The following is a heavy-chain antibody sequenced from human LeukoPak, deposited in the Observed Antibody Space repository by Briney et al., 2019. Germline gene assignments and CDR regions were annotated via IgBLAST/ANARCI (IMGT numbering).Heavy chain of an antibody. Sequence: GGSLRLSCAASGFTFSSYGMHWVRQAPGKGLEWVAVIWYDGSNKYYADSVKGRFAISRDNSENTLYLQMNSLRAEDTAVYHCARDQNHYLDYWGQGTLVTVSS. V-gene: IGHV3-33*01. D-gene: IGHD1-14*01. J-gene: IGHJ4*02. CDR3: ARDQNHYLDY. CDR2: IWYDGSNK. CDR1: GFTFSSYG.